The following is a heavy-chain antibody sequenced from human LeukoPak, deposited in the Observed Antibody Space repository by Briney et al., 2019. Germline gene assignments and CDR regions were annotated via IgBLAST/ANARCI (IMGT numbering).Heavy chain of an antibody. J-gene: IGHJ4*02. Sequence: GGSLRLSCAASGFTFSDYYMSWIRQAPGKGLEWGSYISSSGSTIYYADSVKGRFTISRDNAKNSLYLQMNSLRAEDTAVYYCAKVGYSSSWNSPYWGQGTLVTVSS. CDR1: GFTFSDYY. V-gene: IGHV3-11*01. D-gene: IGHD6-13*01. CDR3: AKVGYSSSWNSPY. CDR2: ISSSGSTI.